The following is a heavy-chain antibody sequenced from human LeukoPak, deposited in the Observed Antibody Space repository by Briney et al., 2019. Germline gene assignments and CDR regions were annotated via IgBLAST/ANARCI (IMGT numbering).Heavy chain of an antibody. V-gene: IGHV3-7*01. J-gene: IGHJ5*02. Sequence: GGSLRLSCAASGFTFSSYWMTWVRQAPGKGLEWVANINDDGSDANYVDSVKGRFTVSRDNAKNSLYLQLNSLRAEDTAVYYCARDSPSGYSSSWYDPWGQGTLVTVSS. D-gene: IGHD6-13*01. CDR2: INDDGSDA. CDR1: GFTFSSYW. CDR3: ARDSPSGYSSSWYDP.